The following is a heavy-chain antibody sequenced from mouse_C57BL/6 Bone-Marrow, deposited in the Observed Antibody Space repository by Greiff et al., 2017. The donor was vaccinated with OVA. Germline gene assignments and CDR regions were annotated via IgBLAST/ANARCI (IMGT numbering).Heavy chain of an antibody. Sequence: GGGLVQPKGSLKLSCAAPGFTFITYPMHWVRQAPGKGLAWAARIRSKSSNYATYYADSVKDRFTISRDDSQSMLYLQINNLKTEDTAMYYCVRDGDFPFAYWGQGTLVTVSA. J-gene: IGHJ3*01. D-gene: IGHD3-3*01. CDR1: GFTFITYP. CDR3: VRDGDFPFAY. V-gene: IGHV10-3*01. CDR2: IRSKSSNYAT.